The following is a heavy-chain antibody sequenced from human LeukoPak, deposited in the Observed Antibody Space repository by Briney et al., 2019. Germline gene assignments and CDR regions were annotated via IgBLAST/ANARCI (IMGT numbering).Heavy chain of an antibody. CDR3: VSYYFDFSGYYDDY. J-gene: IGHJ4*02. V-gene: IGHV4-39*07. Sequence: SETLSLTCTVSGGSISSSSYYWGWIRQPPGKGLEWIGSIYYSGSTYYNPSLKSRVTMSLDTSNNQFSLNLNSVTAADTAVYYCVSYYFDFSGYYDDYWGQGTLVTVSS. D-gene: IGHD3-22*01. CDR1: GGSISSSSYY. CDR2: IYYSGST.